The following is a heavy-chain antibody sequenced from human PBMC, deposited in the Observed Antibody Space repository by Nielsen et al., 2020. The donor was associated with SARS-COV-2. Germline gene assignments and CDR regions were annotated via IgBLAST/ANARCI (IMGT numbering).Heavy chain of an antibody. J-gene: IGHJ4*02. Sequence: SETLSLTCTVSGGTIGKDGFFWSWIRQHPEKGLEWIGYIYQSGPIYYNPSLTNRVTISVDTSKNQLSLTLTSVIAADTAVYYCARATVGTIDSWDQGTLVTVSS. V-gene: IGHV4-31*03. CDR3: ARATVGTIDS. CDR2: IYQSGPI. CDR1: GGTIGKDGFF. D-gene: IGHD7-27*01.